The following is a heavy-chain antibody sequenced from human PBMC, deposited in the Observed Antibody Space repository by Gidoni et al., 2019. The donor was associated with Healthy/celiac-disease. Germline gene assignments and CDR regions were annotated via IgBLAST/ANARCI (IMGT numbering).Heavy chain of an antibody. V-gene: IGHV1-46*03. J-gene: IGHJ4*02. Sequence: QVQLVQSGSVFKKPGASVKVSCHASVYPFTSYYMHWVRQAPGQGLEWMGIINPSGGSTSYAQKFQGRVTMTRDTSTSTVYMELSSLRSEDTAVYYCASFNSGYDVDFDYWGQGTLVTVSS. CDR1: VYPFTSYY. D-gene: IGHD5-12*01. CDR3: ASFNSGYDVDFDY. CDR2: INPSGGST.